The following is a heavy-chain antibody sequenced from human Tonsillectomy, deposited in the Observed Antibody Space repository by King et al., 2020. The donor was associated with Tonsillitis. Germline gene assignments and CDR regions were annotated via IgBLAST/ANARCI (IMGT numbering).Heavy chain of an antibody. D-gene: IGHD3-10*01. CDR2: IYTGDSDT. V-gene: IGHV5-51*03. J-gene: IGHJ4*02. Sequence: QLVQSGAEVKKPGESLKISCKCSGYSFTTYCIGWVRQMPGKGLEWRGIIYTGDSDTRYSPSFKGQVTITADKSISTAYLQWSSLKASDTAMYYCARGVLGAALDYFDYWGQGPLVTVSS. CDR1: GYSFTTYC. CDR3: ARGVLGAALDYFDY.